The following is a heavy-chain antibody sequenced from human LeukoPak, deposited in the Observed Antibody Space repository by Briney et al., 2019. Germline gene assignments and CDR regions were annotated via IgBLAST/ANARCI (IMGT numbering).Heavy chain of an antibody. Sequence: ASVKVSCKASGYTFTSYYMHWVRQAPGQGLEWMGIINPSGGSTSYAQKFQGRVTMTRDTSTSTVYMELSSLRSEDTAVYYCARETPRRGETRDGYRWGQGTLVTVSS. CDR1: GYTFTSYY. D-gene: IGHD5-24*01. CDR2: INPSGGST. J-gene: IGHJ4*02. CDR3: ARETPRRGETRDGYR. V-gene: IGHV1-46*01.